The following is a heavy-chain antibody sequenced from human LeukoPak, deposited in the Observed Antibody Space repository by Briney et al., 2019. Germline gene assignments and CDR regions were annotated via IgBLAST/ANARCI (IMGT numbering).Heavy chain of an antibody. J-gene: IGHJ4*02. V-gene: IGHV3-74*01. Sequence: GWSLRLSCAASGFTFSSYWMDWVRQAPGKGLVWVSRIKTDGSSTSYADSVKGRFTISRDNAKNTLYMQMNSLRAEDTAVYYCARERSSGWSDYWGQGTLVTVSS. D-gene: IGHD6-19*01. CDR2: IKTDGSST. CDR3: ARERSSGWSDY. CDR1: GFTFSSYW.